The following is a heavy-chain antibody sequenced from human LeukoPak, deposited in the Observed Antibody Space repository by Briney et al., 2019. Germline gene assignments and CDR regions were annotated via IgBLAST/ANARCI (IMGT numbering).Heavy chain of an antibody. Sequence: ASVKVSCKASGYTFTGYYMHWVRQAPGQGLEWMGWINPNSGGTYYAQKFQGRVTMTSDTSISTAYMELSRLRSDNTAVYYCARDLYGGTSATFDYWGQGTLVAVSS. CDR2: INPNSGGT. CDR3: ARDLYGGTSATFDY. D-gene: IGHD4-23*01. V-gene: IGHV1-2*02. CDR1: GYTFTGYY. J-gene: IGHJ4*02.